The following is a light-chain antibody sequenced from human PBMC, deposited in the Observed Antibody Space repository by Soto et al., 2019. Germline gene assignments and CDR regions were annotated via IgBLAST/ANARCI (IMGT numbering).Light chain of an antibody. CDR2: DAS. CDR1: QSVTTY. J-gene: IGKJ4*01. Sequence: EIVLTQSPATLSLSPGERATLSCRASQSVTTYLAWYQQKPGQAPRLLIYDASSRATGITARFSGSGSGTDFTLTISSLEPEDFAFYYCLQRSNWPPLLSFGGGTKVEIK. CDR3: LQRSNWPPLLS. V-gene: IGKV3-11*01.